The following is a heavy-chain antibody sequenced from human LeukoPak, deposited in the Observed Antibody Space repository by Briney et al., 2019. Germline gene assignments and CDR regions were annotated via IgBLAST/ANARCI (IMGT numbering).Heavy chain of an antibody. D-gene: IGHD6-13*01. CDR3: ARVSAAGTGFLDL. V-gene: IGHV3-7*01. Sequence: GGSLRLSCEASGFTISEYWMSWVRQAPGKGLEWVANIKQDGTEKNYVDSVKGRLTTSRDNAKNSLFLQMNSLRVEDTAVYYCARVSAAGTGFLDLWGRGTLVLVSA. J-gene: IGHJ2*01. CDR2: IKQDGTEK. CDR1: GFTISEYW.